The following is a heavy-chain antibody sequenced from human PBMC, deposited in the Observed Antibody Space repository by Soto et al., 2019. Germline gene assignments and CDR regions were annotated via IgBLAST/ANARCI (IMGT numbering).Heavy chain of an antibody. CDR2: IIPIFGTA. CDR1: GGTFSSYA. V-gene: IGHV1-69*05. Sequence: SVKVSCKASGGTFSSYAISWVRQAPGQGLEWMGGIIPIFGTANYAQKFQGRVTIARDTSATTVYMELSSLRSEDTAVYYSARDVNKGYNWNFDIGFWGEGTLVTVSS. CDR3: ARDVNKGYNWNFDIGF. D-gene: IGHD1-7*01. J-gene: IGHJ4*02.